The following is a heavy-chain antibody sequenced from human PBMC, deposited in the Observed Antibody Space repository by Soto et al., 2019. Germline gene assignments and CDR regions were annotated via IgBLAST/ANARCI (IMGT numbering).Heavy chain of an antibody. Sequence: ESGGVVVQPGGSLRLSCAASGFTFDDYTMHWVRQAPGKGLEWVSLISWDGGSTYYADSVKGRFTISRDNSKNSLYLQMNSLRTEDTALYYCAKDFGWELPPRWFDYWGQGTLVTVSS. J-gene: IGHJ4*02. CDR3: AKDFGWELPPRWFDY. CDR1: GFTFDDYT. D-gene: IGHD1-26*01. CDR2: ISWDGGST. V-gene: IGHV3-43*01.